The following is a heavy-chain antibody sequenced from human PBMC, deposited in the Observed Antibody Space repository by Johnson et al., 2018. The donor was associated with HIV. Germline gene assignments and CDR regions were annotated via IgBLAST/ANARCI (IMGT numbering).Heavy chain of an antibody. CDR3: ARVGDRAMIVGGTDAFGI. V-gene: IGHV3-33*01. CDR2: TYYEGINK. Sequence: QEQLVESGGGVVQPGRSLKLSCAASGFTFSSYGMHWVRQAPGKGLEWMALTYYEGINKYYADSVKGRFTISRDNAKNSLYLQMNSMRAEDTALYYCARVGDRAMIVGGTDAFGIWGQGTMVTVSS. J-gene: IGHJ3*02. D-gene: IGHD3-22*01. CDR1: GFTFSSYG.